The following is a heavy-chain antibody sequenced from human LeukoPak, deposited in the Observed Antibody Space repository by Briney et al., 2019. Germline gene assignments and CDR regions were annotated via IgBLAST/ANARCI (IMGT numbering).Heavy chain of an antibody. CDR3: AKFRLLNADYVPYDY. V-gene: IGHV3-23*01. D-gene: IGHD4-17*01. CDR1: GFTLSSYA. Sequence: GGSLRLSCAASGFTLSSYAMSWVRQAPGKGLEWVSAISGSGGSTYYADAVRGRFTISRDTSKNTLYFQMNSLRVEDTAVYYCAKFRLLNADYVPYDYWGQGTLVTVAS. J-gene: IGHJ4*02. CDR2: ISGSGGST.